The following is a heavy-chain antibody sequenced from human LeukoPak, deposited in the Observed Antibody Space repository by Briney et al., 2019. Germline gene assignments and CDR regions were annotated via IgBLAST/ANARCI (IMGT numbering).Heavy chain of an antibody. J-gene: IGHJ4*02. CDR3: ATDLVAVAGMGNDY. CDR2: FDPEDGET. V-gene: IGHV1-24*01. CDR1: GYTLTELS. D-gene: IGHD6-19*01. Sequence: ASVKVSCKASGYTLTELSMHWVRQAPGKGLEWMGGFDPEDGETIYAQKFQGRVTMTEDTSTDTAYMELSSLRCEDTDVYYCATDLVAVAGMGNDYWGQGTLVSVSS.